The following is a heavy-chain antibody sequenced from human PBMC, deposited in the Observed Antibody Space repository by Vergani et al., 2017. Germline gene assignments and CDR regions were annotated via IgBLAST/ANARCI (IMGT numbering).Heavy chain of an antibody. J-gene: IGHJ4*02. Sequence: QVQVVQSGAEVKKPGASVKVSCKTSGYTFSNYYMHWVRQAPGQGLEWMGIINPSGGHTNYAQKFQGRVTMTRDTSTSTVYMELGSMRSDDTAIYYCARGDYGMLTGYRYWGQGTLVTVSA. CDR1: GYTFSNYY. V-gene: IGHV1-46*03. CDR2: INPSGGHT. D-gene: IGHD3-9*01. CDR3: ARGDYGMLTGYRY.